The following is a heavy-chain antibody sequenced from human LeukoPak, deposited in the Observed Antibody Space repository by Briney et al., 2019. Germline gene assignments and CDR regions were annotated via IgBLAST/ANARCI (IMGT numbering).Heavy chain of an antibody. CDR1: GGSISSYY. D-gene: IGHD5-12*01. J-gene: IGHJ5*02. CDR2: IYTSGST. Sequence: SETLSLTCTVSGGSISSYYWSWLRQPPGKGLEWIGYIYTSGSTNYNPSLKSRVTISVDTSKNQFSLKLSSVTAADTAVYYCARLFSGYDSSWFDPWGQGTLVTVSS. CDR3: ARLFSGYDSSWFDP. V-gene: IGHV4-4*09.